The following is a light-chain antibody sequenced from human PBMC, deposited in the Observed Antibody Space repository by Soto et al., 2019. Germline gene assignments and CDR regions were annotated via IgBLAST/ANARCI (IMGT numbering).Light chain of an antibody. Sequence: QAVVTQPPSVSGAPGQRVTISCTGSSSNIGAGYDVHWYQQLPGTAPKLLIYGNSNRPSGVPDRVSGSKSGTSASLAITGLQAEDEADYYCQSYDSSLSEVVFGGGTKLTAL. CDR1: SSNIGAGYD. J-gene: IGLJ2*01. CDR3: QSYDSSLSEVV. CDR2: GNS. V-gene: IGLV1-40*01.